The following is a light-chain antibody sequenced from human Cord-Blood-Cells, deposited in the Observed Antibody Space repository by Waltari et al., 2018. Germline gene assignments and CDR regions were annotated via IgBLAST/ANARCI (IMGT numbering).Light chain of an antibody. CDR3: QQYNSYPLT. CDR1: QSISSW. V-gene: IGKV1-5*03. CDR2: KAS. J-gene: IGKJ4*01. Sequence: DIQMTQSPSTLSASVGDRVTITCRASQSISSWLAWYQQKPGKAPKLLIYKASSVESGVPSRFSRSGSGTEFTLTISSLHPDDFATYYCQQYNSYPLTFGGGTKVEIK.